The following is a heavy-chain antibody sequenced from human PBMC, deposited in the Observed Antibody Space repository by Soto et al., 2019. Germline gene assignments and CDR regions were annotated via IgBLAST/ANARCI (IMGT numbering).Heavy chain of an antibody. CDR2: IIPILGET. CDR3: ARGLGARMDD. J-gene: IGHJ6*02. CDR1: GTIFSSYT. Sequence: QVQLVQSGAEVKKPGSSVRVSCKASGTIFSSYTISWVRQAPGQGLEWMGRIIPILGETNSAQKFQGRVTLTATKSTITAYMELNRLRLEDTALYYCARGLGARMDDWGQGTTVPVSS. V-gene: IGHV1-69*08.